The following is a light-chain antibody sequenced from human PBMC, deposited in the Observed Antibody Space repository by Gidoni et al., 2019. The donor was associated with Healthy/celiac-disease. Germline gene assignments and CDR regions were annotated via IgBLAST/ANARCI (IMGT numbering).Light chain of an antibody. CDR2: GAS. CDR1: QRVSSN. J-gene: IGKJ2*01. CDR3: QKYNNWPF. Sequence: EIVMTQSPATLSVSPGERATLPCRASQRVSSNLAWYQQKPGQAPRLLIYGASTRATGIPARFSGSGSGTEFTLTISSLQSEDFAVYYCQKYNNWPFFGQGTKLEIK. V-gene: IGKV3-15*01.